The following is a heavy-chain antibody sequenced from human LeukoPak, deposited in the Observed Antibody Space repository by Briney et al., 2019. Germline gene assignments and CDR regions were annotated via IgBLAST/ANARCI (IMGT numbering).Heavy chain of an antibody. CDR2: INPNSGGT. CDR3: ARYFSSSYGFDT. V-gene: IGHV1-2*02. D-gene: IGHD6-6*01. CDR1: GYTFTGYY. Sequence: ASVKVSCKASGYTFTGYYMHWVRQAPGQGLEWMGWINPNSGGTNYAQKFQGRVTMTRDTSISTAYMELSRLRSDDTAVYYCARYFSSSYGFDTWGQGTMVTVSS. J-gene: IGHJ3*02.